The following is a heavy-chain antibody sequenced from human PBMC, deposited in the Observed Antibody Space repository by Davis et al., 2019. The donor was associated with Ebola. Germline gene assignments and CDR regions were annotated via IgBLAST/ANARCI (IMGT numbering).Heavy chain of an antibody. CDR1: GFTFSNYG. CDR3: ANKLVPASR. Sequence: PGGSLRLSCAASGFTFSNYGMSYVRQAPGKGPEWVSTFGGSGDNTYYADSLKGRSTISRDNSKNTLYLQMNSLRVEDTAVYYCANKLVPASRWGQGTLVTVSS. D-gene: IGHD2-2*01. CDR2: FGGSGDNT. V-gene: IGHV3-23*01. J-gene: IGHJ4*02.